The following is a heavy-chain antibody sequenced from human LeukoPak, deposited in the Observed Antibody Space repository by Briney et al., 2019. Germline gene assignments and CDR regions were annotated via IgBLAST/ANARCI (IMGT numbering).Heavy chain of an antibody. V-gene: IGHV3-33*08. CDR2: IWYDGSNK. J-gene: IGHJ4*02. Sequence: GGSLRLSCAASRFTFSNYAMSWVRQAPGKGPEWVAIIWYDGSNKYYAESVEGRFTISRDNSKNTLYLQMNSLRAEDTAVYSCARGLGYSYGYGIDYWGQGTLVIASS. CDR1: RFTFSNYA. CDR3: ARGLGYSYGYGIDY. D-gene: IGHD5-18*01.